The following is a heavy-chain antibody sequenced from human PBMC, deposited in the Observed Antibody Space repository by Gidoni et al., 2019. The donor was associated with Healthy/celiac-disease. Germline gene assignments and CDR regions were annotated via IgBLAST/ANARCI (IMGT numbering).Heavy chain of an antibody. V-gene: IGHV3-33*01. Sequence: QVQLVESGGGVVQPGRSLRLSCAASGFTFSSYGMHWVRQAPGKGLEWVAVIWYDGSNKYYADSVKGRFTISRDNSKNTLYLQMNSLRAEDTAVYYCARGRYSGSYYPYYWGQGTLVTVSS. CDR3: ARGRYSGSYYPYY. J-gene: IGHJ4*02. CDR1: GFTFSSYG. D-gene: IGHD1-26*01. CDR2: IWYDGSNK.